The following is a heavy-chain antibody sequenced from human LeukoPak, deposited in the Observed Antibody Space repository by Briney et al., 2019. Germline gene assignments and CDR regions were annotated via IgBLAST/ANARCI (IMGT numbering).Heavy chain of an antibody. Sequence: SETLSLTCTVSGGSISSYYWSWIRQPPGKGLEWIGYIYYSGSTNYNPSLKSRVTISVDTSKNQFFLKLSSVTAADTAVYYCARGDDYGDYLDYWGQGTLVTVSS. CDR1: GGSISSYY. CDR3: ARGDDYGDYLDY. J-gene: IGHJ4*02. CDR2: IYYSGST. V-gene: IGHV4-59*01. D-gene: IGHD4-17*01.